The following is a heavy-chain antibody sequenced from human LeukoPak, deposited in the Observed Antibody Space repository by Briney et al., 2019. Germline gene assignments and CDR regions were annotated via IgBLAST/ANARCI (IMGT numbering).Heavy chain of an antibody. CDR3: AGSGVVVGATSPFDY. CDR1: GGSISSYY. J-gene: IGHJ4*02. Sequence: SETLSLTCTVSGGSISSYYWSWIRQPPGKGLEWIGYIYYSGSTNYNPSLKSRVTISVDTSKNQFSLKLSSVTAADTAVYYCAGSGVVVGATSPFDYWGQGTLVTVSS. CDR2: IYYSGST. D-gene: IGHD1-26*01. V-gene: IGHV4-59*01.